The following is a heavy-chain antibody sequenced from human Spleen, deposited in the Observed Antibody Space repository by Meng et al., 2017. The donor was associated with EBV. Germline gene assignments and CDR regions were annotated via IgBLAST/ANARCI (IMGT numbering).Heavy chain of an antibody. Sequence: QSQVQDSGPGLVTPSETLSLTCAVSGESISGGGNYWSWIRQPPGKGLEWLGYIYFSGSTYYNPSLRSRITISLDTSDNHFSLKLTSVTAADTAVYYCAGRDHAPLYWGQGALVTVSS. V-gene: IGHV4-30-4*01. J-gene: IGHJ4*02. CDR3: AGRDHAPLY. CDR2: IYFSGST. D-gene: IGHD1-14*01. CDR1: GESISGGGNY.